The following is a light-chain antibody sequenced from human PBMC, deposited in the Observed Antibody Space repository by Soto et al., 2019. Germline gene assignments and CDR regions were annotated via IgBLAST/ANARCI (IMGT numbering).Light chain of an antibody. CDR1: QTISNY. CDR3: QQFNSYPIT. Sequence: IHMTQSPSSLSASVGDRVTITCRASQTISNYLNWYQQQPGKAPKLLIYEASNLESGVPSRFSGSGSGTEFTLTIGGLQPDDFATYYCQQFNSYPITFGQGTRLEIK. J-gene: IGKJ5*01. CDR2: EAS. V-gene: IGKV1-13*02.